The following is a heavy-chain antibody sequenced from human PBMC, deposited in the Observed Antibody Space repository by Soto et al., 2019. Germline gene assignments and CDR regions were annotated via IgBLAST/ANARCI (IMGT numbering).Heavy chain of an antibody. D-gene: IGHD3-22*01. CDR3: AAHDSGGYYAEY. CDR1: GDSVTISDYY. J-gene: IGHJ4*02. CDR2: IHYSGST. V-gene: IGHV4-39*01. Sequence: QLQLQESGPGLVKPSETLSLTCTVSGDSVTISDYYWGWIRQPPGKGLEWIGSIHYSGSTYYNPSLKSRVTISGATSKKQFSLKLTSVTAAAAAVYYCAAHDSGGYYAEYWGQGTLVTVSA.